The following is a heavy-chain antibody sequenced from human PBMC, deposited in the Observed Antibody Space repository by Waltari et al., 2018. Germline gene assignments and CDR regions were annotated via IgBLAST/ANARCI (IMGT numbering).Heavy chain of an antibody. V-gene: IGHV4-59*01. CDR1: GRSTSTYY. CDR2: IHYSGSS. J-gene: IGHJ6*03. Sequence: QVQLQESGPGLVKPSETLSLTCTVSGRSTSTYYWSWVRQSPGKGLEWIGYIHYSGSSVYNPSLRSRVAISLDTPNNQFSLRLRSVTAADAAIYYCARADTSTSYFYYYMDVWGKGTTVTVSS. D-gene: IGHD1-26*01. CDR3: ARADTSTSYFYYYMDV.